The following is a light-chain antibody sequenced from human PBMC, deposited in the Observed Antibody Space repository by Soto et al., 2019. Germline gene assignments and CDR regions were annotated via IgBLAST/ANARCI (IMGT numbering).Light chain of an antibody. Sequence: EIVLTQSPATLSLSPGERATLSCRASQSISSFLVWYQQKPGQAPRLLIYNASTRATGIPARFSGSGSGTDFTLTISSLEPEDFAVYYCQQRSYWPRTFGQGTKVDIK. CDR2: NAS. V-gene: IGKV3-11*01. CDR1: QSISSF. J-gene: IGKJ1*01. CDR3: QQRSYWPRT.